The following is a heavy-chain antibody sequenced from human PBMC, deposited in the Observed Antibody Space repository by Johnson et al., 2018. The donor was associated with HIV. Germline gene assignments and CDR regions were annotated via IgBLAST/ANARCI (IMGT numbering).Heavy chain of an antibody. J-gene: IGHJ3*02. V-gene: IGHV3-20*04. D-gene: IGHD6-19*01. CDR3: AKGRERRQWLVQYDAFDI. CDR2: INWNGGST. CDR1: GFTFDDYG. Sequence: VQLVESGGGVVQPGGSLRFSCAASGFTFDDYGMSWVRQAPGKGLEWVSGINWNGGSTGYADSVKGRFTISRDKSKNTLYLQMISLRAEDTAVYYCAKGRERRQWLVQYDAFDIWGQGTMVTVSS.